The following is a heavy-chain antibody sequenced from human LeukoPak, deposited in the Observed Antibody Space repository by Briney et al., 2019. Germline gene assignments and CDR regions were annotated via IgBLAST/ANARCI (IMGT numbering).Heavy chain of an antibody. CDR2: TYYRSKWYN. CDR3: ARDRSEQLVRYYYYGMDV. J-gene: IGHJ6*02. V-gene: IGHV6-1*01. Sequence: SSQTLSLTCAISGDSVSSNSAAWNWIRQSPSRGLEWLGRTYYRSKWYNDYAVSVKSRITINPDTSKNQFSLQLNSVTPEDTAAYYCARDRSEQLVRYYYYGMDVWGQGTTVTVSS. CDR1: GDSVSSNSAA. D-gene: IGHD6-13*01.